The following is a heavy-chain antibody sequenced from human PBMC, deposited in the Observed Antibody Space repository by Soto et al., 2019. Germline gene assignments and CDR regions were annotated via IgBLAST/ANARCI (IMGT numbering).Heavy chain of an antibody. CDR3: VRDRGTTLWMDV. CDR1: GASITSGGYY. CDR2: ILYSEKN. Sequence: PSETLSLTCSVSGASITSGGYYWTWIRQHPGKGLERIGNILYSEKNYYNPSLKSRVTISLDTSKNQFSLKVNSVTAAATAVYYCVRDRGTTLWMDVWGQGTTVTVYS. D-gene: IGHD3-10*01. J-gene: IGHJ6*02. V-gene: IGHV4-31*03.